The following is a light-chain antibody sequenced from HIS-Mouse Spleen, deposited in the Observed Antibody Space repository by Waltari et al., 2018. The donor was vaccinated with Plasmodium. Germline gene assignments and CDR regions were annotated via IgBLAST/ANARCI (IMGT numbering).Light chain of an antibody. CDR3: SSYAGSNNLL. CDR2: EVS. J-gene: IGLJ2*01. CDR1: SSDVGGYNY. V-gene: IGLV2-8*01. Sequence: QSALTQPPSASGSPGQPVPISCTGTSSDVGGYNYVSWYQQHPGTAPKLMIDEVSKRPSGVPDRFSGSKSGNTASLTVSGLQAEDEADYYCSSYAGSNNLLFGGGTKLTVL.